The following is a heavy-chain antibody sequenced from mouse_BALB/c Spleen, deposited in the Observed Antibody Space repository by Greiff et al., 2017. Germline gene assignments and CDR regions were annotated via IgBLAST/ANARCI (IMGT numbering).Heavy chain of an antibody. J-gene: IGHJ4*01. D-gene: IGHD2-14*01. Sequence: QVQLQQPGAELVKPGASVKMSCKASGYTFTSYNMHWVKQTPGQGLEWIGAIYPGNGDTSYNQKFKGKATLTADKSSSTAYMQLSSLTSEDSAVYYCARGGYRYEYAMDYWGQGTSVTVSS. V-gene: IGHV1-12*01. CDR1: GYTFTSYN. CDR2: IYPGNGDT. CDR3: ARGGYRYEYAMDY.